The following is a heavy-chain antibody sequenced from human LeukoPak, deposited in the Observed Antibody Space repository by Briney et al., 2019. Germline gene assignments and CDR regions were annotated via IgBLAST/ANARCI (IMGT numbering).Heavy chain of an antibody. D-gene: IGHD1-26*01. CDR1: GFTFSSYS. V-gene: IGHV3-48*01. J-gene: IGHJ3*02. CDR3: ARDTRSYYRNNAFDI. CDR2: ISSSSSPI. Sequence: GGSLRLSCAASGFTFSSYSMNRVRQAPGKGLERVSYISSSSSPIYYADSVKGRFTISRDNAKNSLYLQMNSLRAEDTAVYYCARDTRSYYRNNAFDIWGQGTMVTVSS.